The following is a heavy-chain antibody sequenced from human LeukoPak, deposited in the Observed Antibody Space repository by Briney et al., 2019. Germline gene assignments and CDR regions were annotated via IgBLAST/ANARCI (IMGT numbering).Heavy chain of an antibody. V-gene: IGHV3-21*01. Sequence: GGSLRLSCADSGFTFSNYNMNWVRQAPGKAMEWVSSITSSGTYTFYADSVKGRFTISRDNAKNSLYLQMNSLRAEDTAVYYCASGNQYSSSFDYWGQGTLVTVSS. J-gene: IGHJ4*02. CDR3: ASGNQYSSSFDY. CDR1: GFTFSNYN. D-gene: IGHD6-13*01. CDR2: ITSSGTYT.